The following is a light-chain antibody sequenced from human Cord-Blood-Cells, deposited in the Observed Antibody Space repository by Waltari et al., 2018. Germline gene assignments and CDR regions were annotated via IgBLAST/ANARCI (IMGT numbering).Light chain of an antibody. Sequence: QSALTQPASVSGSPGQSITISCTGTRSDVGSYNLVSRYQQQPGKAPKLMIYEGSKRPSGVSNRFSGSKSGNTSSLTISGLQAEDEADYYCCSYAGSSTFLVFGGGTKLTVL. V-gene: IGLV2-23*03. CDR2: EGS. CDR3: CSYAGSSTFLV. J-gene: IGLJ2*01. CDR1: RSDVGSYNL.